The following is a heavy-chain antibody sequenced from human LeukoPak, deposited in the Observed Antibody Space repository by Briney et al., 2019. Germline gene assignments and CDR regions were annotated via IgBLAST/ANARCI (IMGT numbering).Heavy chain of an antibody. J-gene: IGHJ4*02. V-gene: IGHV1-2*02. CDR1: GYTFTGYY. D-gene: IGHD2-2*01. CDR2: INPISGGT. CDR3: ARVTRTSAQYFDY. Sequence: ASVKVSCKASGYTFTGYYINWVRQAPGQGLEWMGWINPISGGTYYAQKFQGRVTMTRDTSISTAYMEMSRLRSDDTAVYYCARVTRTSAQYFDYWGQGTLVTVSS.